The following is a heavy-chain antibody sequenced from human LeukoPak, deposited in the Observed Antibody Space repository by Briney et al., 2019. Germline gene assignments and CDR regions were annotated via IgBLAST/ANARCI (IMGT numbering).Heavy chain of an antibody. CDR2: TYYRSKWDN. V-gene: IGHV6-1*01. CDR3: ARTRYFANTKYIGMDV. J-gene: IGHJ6*02. CDR1: GDSVSSNNTT. D-gene: IGHD4/OR15-4a*01. Sequence: SQTLSLTCAISGDSVSSNNTTWDWVRQSRSRGLEWLGRTYYRSKWDNDYATSVKSRITINPDTSKNQFSLQLYSVTPEDTAVYYCARTRYFANTKYIGMDVCGQGTTVTVSS.